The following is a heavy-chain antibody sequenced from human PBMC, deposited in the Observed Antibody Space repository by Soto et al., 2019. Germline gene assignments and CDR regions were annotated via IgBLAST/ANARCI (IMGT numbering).Heavy chain of an antibody. CDR3: GRGGLAVSGTYDY. CDR2: ISGSNGDT. D-gene: IGHD6-19*01. V-gene: IGHV1-18*01. CDR1: GYTFINYG. Sequence: LQSGAEVKESGASVKVSCKASGYTFINYGVAWVRRAPGQGPEWMGWISGSNGDTKYAQNLQNRVSLTTDTSTNTAYMELRSLRPDDTAIYFCGRGGLAVSGTYDYWGQGTLVTVSS. J-gene: IGHJ4*02.